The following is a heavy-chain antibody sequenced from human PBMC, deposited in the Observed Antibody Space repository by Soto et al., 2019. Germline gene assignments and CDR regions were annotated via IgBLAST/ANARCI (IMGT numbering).Heavy chain of an antibody. J-gene: IGHJ4*02. V-gene: IGHV5-51*01. CDR3: ARRISDRLLQTFFVF. Sequence: GESLKISCKGSGYRFSTFSIALVRQMPGKGLEWMGMIYPGDSETRYSPSFQGQVTISADKTINTAYLQWTSRMPSNTAMYYCARRISDRLLQTFFVFWGEGT. CDR2: IYPGDSET. CDR1: GYRFSTFS. D-gene: IGHD2-21*01.